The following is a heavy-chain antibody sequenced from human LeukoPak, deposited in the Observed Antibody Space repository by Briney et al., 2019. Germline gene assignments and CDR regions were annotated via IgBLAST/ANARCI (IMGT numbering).Heavy chain of an antibody. CDR1: GGSISSSSYY. V-gene: IGHV4-39*07. CDR3: ARDKSSGWYGGGAFDI. CDR2: IYYSGST. D-gene: IGHD6-19*01. J-gene: IGHJ3*02. Sequence: PSETLSLTCTVSGGSISSSSYYWGWIRQPPGKGLEWIGSIYYSGSTYYNPSLKSRVTISVDTSKNQFSLKLRSVTAADTAVYYCARDKSSGWYGGGAFDIWGQGTMVTVSS.